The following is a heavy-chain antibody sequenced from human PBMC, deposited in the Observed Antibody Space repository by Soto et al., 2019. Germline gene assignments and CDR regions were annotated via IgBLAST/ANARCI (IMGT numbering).Heavy chain of an antibody. Sequence: FLRLSFAASGFNFGNYCVRWGRQAPGKGLVWVSRINSDGSSTSYADSVKGRFTISRDNAKNTLYLQMNSLGAEDTAVYYCASKEIRVPDDAFDIWGQGTMVTVSS. CDR3: ASKEIRVPDDAFDI. V-gene: IGHV3-74*01. CDR1: GFNFGNYC. J-gene: IGHJ3*02. D-gene: IGHD4-17*01. CDR2: INSDGSST.